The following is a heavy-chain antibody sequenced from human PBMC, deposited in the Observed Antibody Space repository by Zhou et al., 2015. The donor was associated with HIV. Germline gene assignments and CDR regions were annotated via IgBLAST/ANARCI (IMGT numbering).Heavy chain of an antibody. CDR1: GFTFTSSA. V-gene: IGHV1-58*01. J-gene: IGHJ3*02. CDR3: AASSPYSGSNTFDI. CDR2: IVVGSGNT. Sequence: QMQLVQSGPEVKKPGTSVKVSCKASGFTFTSSAVQWVRQARGQRLEWIGWIVVGSGNTNYAQKFQERVTITRDMSTSTAYMELSSLRSEDTAVYYCAASSPYSGSNTFDIWGQGTMVTVSS. D-gene: IGHD1-26*01.